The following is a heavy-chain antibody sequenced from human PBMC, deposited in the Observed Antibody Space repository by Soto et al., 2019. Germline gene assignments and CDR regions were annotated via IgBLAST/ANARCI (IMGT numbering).Heavy chain of an antibody. Sequence: QLQLQESGPGLVKPSETLSLTCTVSGGSISSSSYYWGWIRQPPGKGLEWIGSIYYSGSTYYNPXLKSRVTIAVXXSXNXXSLKLSSVTAADTAVYYCARHHYYGSGSWMNWFDPWGQGTLVTVSS. CDR1: GGSISSSSYY. J-gene: IGHJ5*02. CDR3: ARHHYYGSGSWMNWFDP. CDR2: IYYSGST. D-gene: IGHD3-10*01. V-gene: IGHV4-39*01.